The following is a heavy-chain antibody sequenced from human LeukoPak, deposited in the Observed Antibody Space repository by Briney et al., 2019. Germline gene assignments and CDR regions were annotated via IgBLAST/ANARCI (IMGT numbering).Heavy chain of an antibody. CDR1: GYTFTSYD. CDR2: MNPNSGNT. CDR3: ARDNEFIVGATFDY. J-gene: IGHJ4*02. V-gene: IGHV1-8*01. Sequence: ASVKVSCKASGYTFTSYDINWVRQATGQGLEWMGWMNPNSGNTGYAQKFQGRVTMTRNTSISTAYMELSSLRSEDTAVYYCARDNEFIVGATFDYWGQGTLVTVSS. D-gene: IGHD1-26*01.